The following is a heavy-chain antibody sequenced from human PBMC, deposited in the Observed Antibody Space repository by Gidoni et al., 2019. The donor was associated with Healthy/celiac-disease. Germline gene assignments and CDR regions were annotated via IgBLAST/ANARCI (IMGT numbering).Heavy chain of an antibody. J-gene: IGHJ6*02. V-gene: IGHV1-18*01. Sequence: QVQLVQSGAEVKKPGASVKVSCKASGYTFTSYGISWVRQAPGQGLEWMGWISAYNGNTNYAQKLQGRVTMTTDTSTITAYMELRSLRSDDTAVYYCARDDCSSTSCRNYYYGMDVWGQGTTVTVSS. CDR3: ARDDCSSTSCRNYYYGMDV. CDR1: GYTFTSYG. D-gene: IGHD2-2*01. CDR2: ISAYNGNT.